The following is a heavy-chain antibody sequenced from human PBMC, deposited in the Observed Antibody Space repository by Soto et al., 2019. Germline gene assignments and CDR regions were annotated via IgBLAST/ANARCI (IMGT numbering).Heavy chain of an antibody. CDR2: IYHSGST. J-gene: IGHJ6*02. Sequence: SETLSLTCAVSGGSISSGGYSWSWIRQPPGKGLEGIGYIYHSGSTYYTPSLKSRVTISIDRYKNQFSLKLSSVTAAATAVYYCARDLKVIGRGVIRGGYYYYGMDVWGQGTTVTVSS. V-gene: IGHV4-30-2*01. CDR1: GGSISSGGYS. CDR3: ARDLKVIGRGVIRGGYYYYGMDV. D-gene: IGHD3-10*01.